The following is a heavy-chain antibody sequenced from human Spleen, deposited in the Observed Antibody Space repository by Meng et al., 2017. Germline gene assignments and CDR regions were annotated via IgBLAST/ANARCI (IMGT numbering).Heavy chain of an antibody. Sequence: QVQLQESGPGLVRPSDTLSLTCAVYGGSFSGYYWRWIRQPPGKGLEWIGEINHSGSTNYNPSLESRATISVDTSQNNLSLKLSSVTAADSAVYYCARGPTTMAHDFDYWGQGTLVTVSS. CDR3: ARGPTTMAHDFDY. V-gene: IGHV4-34*01. CDR1: GGSFSGYY. D-gene: IGHD4-11*01. J-gene: IGHJ4*02. CDR2: INHSGST.